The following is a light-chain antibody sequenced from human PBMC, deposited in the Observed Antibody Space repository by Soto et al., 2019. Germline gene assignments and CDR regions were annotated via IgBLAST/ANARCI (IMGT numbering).Light chain of an antibody. Sequence: DIQMTQSPSTMSASVGDRVTITCRASQSIDSWLAWYQQKPGKAPKFLMYKASNLESGVPSRFSGSGSETEFTLTISSLQPGDFATYYCQHYKSYPWTFGQGTKVEFK. CDR2: KAS. CDR3: QHYKSYPWT. J-gene: IGKJ1*01. CDR1: QSIDSW. V-gene: IGKV1-5*03.